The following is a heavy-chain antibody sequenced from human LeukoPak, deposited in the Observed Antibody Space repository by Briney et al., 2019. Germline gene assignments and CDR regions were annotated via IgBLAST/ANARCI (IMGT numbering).Heavy chain of an antibody. J-gene: IGHJ4*02. V-gene: IGHV3-23*01. Sequence: GGSLRLXCAASGFTFSSNAMSWVRQAPGKGLEWVSAISGSGGSTYYADSVKGRFTISRDNSKNTLYLQMNSLRAEDTAVYYCAKDRTLDYDILTGPFDYWGQGTLVTVSS. D-gene: IGHD3-9*01. CDR1: GFTFSSNA. CDR3: AKDRTLDYDILTGPFDY. CDR2: ISGSGGST.